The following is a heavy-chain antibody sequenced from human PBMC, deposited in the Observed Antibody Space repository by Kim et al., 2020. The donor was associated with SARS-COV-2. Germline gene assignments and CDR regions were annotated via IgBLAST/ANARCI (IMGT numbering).Heavy chain of an antibody. V-gene: IGHV2-5*02. CDR2: IYWDDDK. J-gene: IGHJ5*02. CDR3: AHRLSSRAGTVVWFDP. CDR1: GFSLSTSGVG. Sequence: SGPTLVKPTQTLTLTCTFSGFSLSTSGVGVGWIRQPPGKALEWLALIYWDDDKRYSPSLKSRLTITKDTSKNQVVLTMTNMDPVDTATYYCAHRLSSRAGTVVWFDPWGQGTLVTVSS. D-gene: IGHD6-19*01.